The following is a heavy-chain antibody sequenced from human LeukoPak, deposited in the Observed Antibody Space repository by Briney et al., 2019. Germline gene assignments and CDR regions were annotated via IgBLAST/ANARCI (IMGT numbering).Heavy chain of an antibody. CDR3: ARDGGYCSSTSCYLDYYMDV. J-gene: IGHJ6*03. Sequence: ASVKVSCKASGYTFTGYYMHWVRQAPGQGLEWMGWINPNSGGTNYAQKFQGRVTMTRDTSISTAYMELSRLRSDDTAVYYCARDGGYCSSTSCYLDYYMDVWGKGTTVTVSS. CDR2: INPNSGGT. V-gene: IGHV1-2*02. D-gene: IGHD2-2*03. CDR1: GYTFTGYY.